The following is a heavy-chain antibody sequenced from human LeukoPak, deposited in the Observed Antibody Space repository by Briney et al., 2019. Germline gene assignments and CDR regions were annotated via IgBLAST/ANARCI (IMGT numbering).Heavy chain of an antibody. J-gene: IGHJ6*03. CDR3: AKMRGQYYHSYYMDA. V-gene: IGHV3-23*01. CDR1: GFIFSNYA. CDR2: GGSGGST. Sequence: GGSLRLSCAASGFIFSNYAMTWVRQAPGKGLEWVSYGGSGGSTYYADSVKGRFTVSRDNSKSTLYLQMNSLTAEDTAVYYCAKMRGQYYHSYYMDAWGKGTTVTVSS.